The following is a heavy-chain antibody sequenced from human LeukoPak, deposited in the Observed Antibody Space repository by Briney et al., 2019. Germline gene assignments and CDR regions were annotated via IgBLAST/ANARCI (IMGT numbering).Heavy chain of an antibody. D-gene: IGHD3-22*01. V-gene: IGHV4-34*01. J-gene: IGHJ4*02. Sequence: SETLSLTCAVYGGSFSGYYWSWIRQPPGKGLEWIGEINHSGSTNYSPSLKSRVTISVDTSKKQFSPKLSSVTAADTAVYYCVTYYFDSSGPKKNYWGQGTLVTVSS. CDR2: INHSGST. CDR3: VTYYFDSSGPKKNY. CDR1: GGSFSGYY.